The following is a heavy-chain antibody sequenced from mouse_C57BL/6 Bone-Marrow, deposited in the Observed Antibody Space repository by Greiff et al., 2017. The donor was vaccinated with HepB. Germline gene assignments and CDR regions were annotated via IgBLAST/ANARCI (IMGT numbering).Heavy chain of an antibody. CDR1: GYTFTSYW. J-gene: IGHJ4*01. Sequence: QVQLKQPGAELVKPGASVKLSCKASGYTFTSYWMHWVKQRPGQGLEWIGMIHPNSGSTNYNEKFKSKATLTVDKSSSTAYMQLSSLTSEDSAVYYCARPRLYYYDAMDYWGQGTSVTVSS. D-gene: IGHD1-1*01. CDR2: IHPNSGST. CDR3: ARPRLYYYDAMDY. V-gene: IGHV1-64*01.